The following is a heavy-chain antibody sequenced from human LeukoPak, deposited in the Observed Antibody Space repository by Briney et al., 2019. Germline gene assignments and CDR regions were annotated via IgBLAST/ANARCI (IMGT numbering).Heavy chain of an antibody. J-gene: IGHJ4*02. CDR2: ISSSSDYI. Sequence: PGGSLRLSCAASGFTFSSYNMNWVRQAPGKGLEWVSSISSSSDYIYYADSVKGRFTISRDNAKNSLFLQMNSLRAEDTAVYYCARDHYYGSGSSYYFDYWGQGTLVTVSS. CDR1: GFTFSSYN. CDR3: ARDHYYGSGSSYYFDY. D-gene: IGHD3-10*01. V-gene: IGHV3-21*01.